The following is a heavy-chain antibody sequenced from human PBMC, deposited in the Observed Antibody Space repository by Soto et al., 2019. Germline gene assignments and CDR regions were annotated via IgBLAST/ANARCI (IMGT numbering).Heavy chain of an antibody. Sequence: QISLKETDPTLVKPTQTLTLTCTVSGLSLRTTGVGVGWVRQPPGKALEWLELLYWDDDKRYSPSLKSRLTITKDTSEKQVVLTMTNMDTVDTATYYCVQSRCGGDCLLIYSSHSYSGLDVWGQGTTVTVSS. CDR3: VQSRCGGDCLLIYSSHSYSGLDV. V-gene: IGHV2-5*02. J-gene: IGHJ6*02. D-gene: IGHD2-21*02. CDR2: LYWDDDK. CDR1: GLSLRTTGVG.